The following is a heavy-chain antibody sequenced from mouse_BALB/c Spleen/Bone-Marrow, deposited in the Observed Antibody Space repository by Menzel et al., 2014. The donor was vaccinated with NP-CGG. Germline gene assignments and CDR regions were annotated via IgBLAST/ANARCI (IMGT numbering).Heavy chain of an antibody. J-gene: IGHJ3*01. CDR2: IYPGDGDT. D-gene: IGHD1-1*01. V-gene: IGHV1-82*01. CDR3: ARTYGSSFFAY. Sequence: QVQLQQSGPELVKSGASVKISCKASGYVFSSSWMNWVKQRPGQGLEWIGRIYPGDGDTNYNGKFKGKATLTADKSSSTAYTQLSNLTPVDSAVYFCARTYGSSFFAYWGQGTLVTVSA. CDR1: GYVFSSSW.